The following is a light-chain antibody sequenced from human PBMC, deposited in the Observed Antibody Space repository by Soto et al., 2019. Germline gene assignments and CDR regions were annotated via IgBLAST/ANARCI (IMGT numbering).Light chain of an antibody. V-gene: IGKV3-11*01. Sequence: EIVMTQSPATLSFSPGERATVSCRASQSVNIYLAWYQQKPGQAPRLLIYDASNRATGIPARFSGSGSGTDFTLTISSLEPEDIAVYYCQQRSNWRVTFGGGTKV. CDR1: QSVNIY. CDR3: QQRSNWRVT. J-gene: IGKJ4*01. CDR2: DAS.